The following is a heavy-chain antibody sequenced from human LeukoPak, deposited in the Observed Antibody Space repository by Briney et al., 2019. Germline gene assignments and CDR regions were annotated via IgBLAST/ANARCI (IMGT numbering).Heavy chain of an antibody. D-gene: IGHD5-18*01. J-gene: IGHJ4*02. CDR2: ISPNSGGT. CDR3: ARAMTAQESYFDY. V-gene: IGHV1-2*02. CDR1: GYTFTAYH. Sequence: ASVKVSCKASGYTFTAYHIHWVRQAPGQGLEWMGWISPNSGGTNYAQKFQDRVTMTRDTSINTASMELSRLRSDDTAVYYCARAMTAQESYFDYWGQGTLVTVSS.